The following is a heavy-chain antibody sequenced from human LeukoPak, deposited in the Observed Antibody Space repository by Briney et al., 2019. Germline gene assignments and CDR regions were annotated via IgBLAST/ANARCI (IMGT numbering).Heavy chain of an antibody. CDR1: GYSFTRSW. D-gene: IGHD1-7*01. Sequence: ESLKISCKGSGYSFTRSWTGWVRQMPGKGLEWMGIIYPGDSDTRYSPSFQGQVTISADNSINTAYLQWSSLKASDTAMYYCATNTRNYLLFDAWGQGTLVTVSS. CDR2: IYPGDSDT. J-gene: IGHJ4*02. V-gene: IGHV5-51*01. CDR3: ATNTRNYLLFDA.